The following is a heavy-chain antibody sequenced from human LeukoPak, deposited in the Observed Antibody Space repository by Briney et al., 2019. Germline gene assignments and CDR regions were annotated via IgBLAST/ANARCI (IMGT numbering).Heavy chain of an antibody. CDR2: IRSKANSYAT. CDR3: TRPLRDCSGGSCVRSWFDP. V-gene: IGHV3-73*01. CDR1: GFTSSGSA. Sequence: GGSLRLSCAASGFTSSGSAMHWVRQASGKGLEWVGRIRSKANSYATAYAASVKGRFTISRDDSKNTAYLQMNSLKTEDTAVYYCTRPLRDCSGGSCVRSWFDPWGQGTLVTVSS. D-gene: IGHD2-15*01. J-gene: IGHJ5*02.